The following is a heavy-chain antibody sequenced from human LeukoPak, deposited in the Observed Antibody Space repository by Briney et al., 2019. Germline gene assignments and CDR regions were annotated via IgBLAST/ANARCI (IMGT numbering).Heavy chain of an antibody. CDR2: INPNSGAT. J-gene: IGHJ6*04. Sequence: ASVKVSCKASGYTFKDYYMNWVRQAPGQGLEWMGWINPNSGATKFAQKFQGRITLTRDTSINIASMELTRLRSDDTAIYYCAREGPLTTEMGDYYTLDVWGKGTTVIVSS. CDR3: AREGPLTTEMGDYYTLDV. V-gene: IGHV1-2*02. D-gene: IGHD4-11*01. CDR1: GYTFKDYY.